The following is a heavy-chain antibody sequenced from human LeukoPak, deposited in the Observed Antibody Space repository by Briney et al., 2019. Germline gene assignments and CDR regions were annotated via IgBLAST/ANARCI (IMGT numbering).Heavy chain of an antibody. CDR1: GGSISSSSYY. CDR2: MYFSGST. J-gene: IGHJ4*02. D-gene: IGHD5-12*01. CDR3: AMKWGGYDNFYFDY. Sequence: SETLSLTCTASGGSISSSSYYWGWIRQPPGRGLEWIGSMYFSGSTYYNPSLRSRVTMSVDTSKNQFSLKLSSVTAADTAVYSCAMKWGGYDNFYFDYWGQGTLVTVSS. V-gene: IGHV4-39*01.